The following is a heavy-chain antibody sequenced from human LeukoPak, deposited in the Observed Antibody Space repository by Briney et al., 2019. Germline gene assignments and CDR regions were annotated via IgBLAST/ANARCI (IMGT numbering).Heavy chain of an antibody. V-gene: IGHV3-30-3*01. J-gene: IGHJ4*02. CDR2: MSYDGSNK. CDR3: ARGGRDDYNYIDY. D-gene: IGHD5-24*01. CDR1: RFTFSNYA. Sequence: PGGSLRLSCAASRFTFSNYAMYWVRQAPGKGLEWVAVMSYDGSNKYYADSVKGRFTISRDNSKNTLYLQMNSLRPEDTAVYYCARGGRDDYNYIDYWGQGTLVTVSS.